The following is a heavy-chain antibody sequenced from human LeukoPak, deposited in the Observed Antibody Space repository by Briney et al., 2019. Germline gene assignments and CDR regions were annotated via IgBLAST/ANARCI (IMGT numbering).Heavy chain of an antibody. D-gene: IGHD3-9*01. CDR3: ARDRVMRYFDWLDAFDI. J-gene: IGHJ3*02. CDR1: GGSISSSSYY. CDR2: IYYSGST. Sequence: SETLSLTCTVSGGSISSSSYYWGWIRQPPGKGLEWIGSIYYSGSTYYNPSLKSRVTISVDTSKNQFSLKLSSVTAADTAVYYCARDRVMRYFDWLDAFDIWGQGTMVTVSS. V-gene: IGHV4-39*07.